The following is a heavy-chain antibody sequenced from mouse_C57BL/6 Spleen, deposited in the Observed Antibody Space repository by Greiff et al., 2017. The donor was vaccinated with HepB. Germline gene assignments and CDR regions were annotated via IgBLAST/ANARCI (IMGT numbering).Heavy chain of an antibody. CDR2: IYPGSGST. Sequence: VQLQQPGAELVKPGASVKMSCKASGYTFTSYWITWVKQRPGQGLEWIGDIYPGSGSTNYNEKFKSKATLTVATSSSTAYMQLSSLTSEDSAVYYCAREINWDDYWGQGTTLTVSS. CDR3: AREINWDDY. CDR1: GYTFTSYW. D-gene: IGHD4-1*01. J-gene: IGHJ2*01. V-gene: IGHV1-55*01.